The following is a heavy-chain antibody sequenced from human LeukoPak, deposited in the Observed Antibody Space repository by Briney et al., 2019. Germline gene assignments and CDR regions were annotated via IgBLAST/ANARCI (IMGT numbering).Heavy chain of an antibody. CDR3: AREPLLTHPSWYYYYIDV. J-gene: IGHJ6*03. CDR1: GGSINSYH. Sequence: SETLSLTCTGSGGSINSYHWSWLRQPPGKGLEWIGYIYCSGSTNYNPSLKSRVTISVNTANNQFSLQPSSMTAAGTAFYYGAREPLLTHPSWYYYYIDVWRRETTVSVSS. V-gene: IGHV4-59*01. CDR2: IYCSGST. D-gene: IGHD2-21*02.